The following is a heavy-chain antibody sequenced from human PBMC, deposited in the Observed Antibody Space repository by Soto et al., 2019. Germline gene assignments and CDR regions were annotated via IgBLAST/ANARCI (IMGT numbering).Heavy chain of an antibody. CDR2: FDPEDGET. J-gene: IGHJ4*02. Sequence: ASVKVSCKVSGYTLTELSMHCVRQAPGKGLEWMGGFDPEDGETIYAQKFQGRVTMTEDTSTDTAYMELSSLRSEDTAVYYCATINGIAAAGTYDYWVQGTLVTVSS. V-gene: IGHV1-24*01. D-gene: IGHD6-13*01. CDR3: ATINGIAAAGTYDY. CDR1: GYTLTELS.